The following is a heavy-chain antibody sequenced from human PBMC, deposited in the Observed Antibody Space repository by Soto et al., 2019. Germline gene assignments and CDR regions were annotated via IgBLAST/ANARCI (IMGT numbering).Heavy chain of an antibody. J-gene: IGHJ4*02. D-gene: IGHD5-12*01. V-gene: IGHV4-59*08. CDR3: AGGGGYDRMSY. Sequence: ETLSLTCTVSGGSISSYYWSWIRQPPGKGLEWIGYIYYSGSTNYNPSLKSRVTISVDTSKNQFSLKLSSVTAADTAVYYCAGGGGYDRMSYWGQGTLVTVSS. CDR1: GGSISSYY. CDR2: IYYSGST.